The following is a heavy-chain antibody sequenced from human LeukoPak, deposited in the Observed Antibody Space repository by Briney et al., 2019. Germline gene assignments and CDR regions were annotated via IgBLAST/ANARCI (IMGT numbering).Heavy chain of an antibody. Sequence: PLETLSLTCTVSGGSISSYYWSWIRQPPGKGLEWIGYICYSGSTNSNPSLKSRVTISVDTSKSQFSLKLSSVTAADTAVYYCARGLVPYFDYWGQGTLVTAS. CDR2: ICYSGST. CDR1: GGSISSYY. J-gene: IGHJ4*02. D-gene: IGHD2-2*01. CDR3: ARGLVPYFDY. V-gene: IGHV4-59*01.